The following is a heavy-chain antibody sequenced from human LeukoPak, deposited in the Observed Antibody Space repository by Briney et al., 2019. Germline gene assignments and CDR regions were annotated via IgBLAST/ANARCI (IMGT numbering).Heavy chain of an antibody. Sequence: PGGSLRLSCTVSGFTFSSNSMSWVRQAPGKGLEWVSFIHSDNTHYSYSVKGRFTISRDNSKNTLYLQMNSLRAEDTAVYYCARRAGAYSHPYDYWGQGTLVTVSS. CDR1: GFTFSSNS. D-gene: IGHD4/OR15-4a*01. V-gene: IGHV3-53*01. CDR2: IHSDNT. CDR3: ARRAGAYSHPYDY. J-gene: IGHJ4*02.